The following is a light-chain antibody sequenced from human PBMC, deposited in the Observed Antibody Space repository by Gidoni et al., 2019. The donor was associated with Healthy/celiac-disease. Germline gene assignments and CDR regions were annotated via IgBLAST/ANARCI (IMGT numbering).Light chain of an antibody. CDR1: QSVLYSSNNKNY. V-gene: IGKV4-1*01. CDR2: WAS. CDR3: QQYYSTLFT. Sequence: DIVISQSSDSLAVSLGERATINCKSSQSVLYSSNNKNYLAWYQQKPGQPPKLLIYWASTRESGVPDRFSGSGSETDFTLTISSLQAEDVAVYYCQQYYSTLFTFGPGTKVDIK. J-gene: IGKJ3*01.